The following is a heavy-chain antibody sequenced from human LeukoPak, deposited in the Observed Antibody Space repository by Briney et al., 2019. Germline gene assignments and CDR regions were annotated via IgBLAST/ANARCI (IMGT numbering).Heavy chain of an antibody. D-gene: IGHD6-13*01. CDR3: ARTFGDSSTWPQGTDY. V-gene: IGHV3-11*04. J-gene: IGHJ4*02. CDR1: GFTFTDYF. Sequence: GGSLRLSCAASGFTFTDYFMNWIRQAPGKGLEWVSSISISGSTIYYADSVKGRFTISRDNAKNSLYLQVNSLRAEDTAVYYCARTFGDSSTWPQGTDYWGQGTLVTVSS. CDR2: ISISGSTI.